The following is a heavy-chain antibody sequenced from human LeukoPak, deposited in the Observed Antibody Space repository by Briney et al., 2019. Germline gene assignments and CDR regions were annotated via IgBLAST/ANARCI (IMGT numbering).Heavy chain of an antibody. CDR3: ARDYPWGTPYFDL. CDR1: GDSVSSSNYY. J-gene: IGHJ2*01. Sequence: SETLSLTCTVFGDSVSSSNYYWAWFRQPPGKGLDWIGSLYYDGRTYYSPSLESRVTVSVDTSKNQFALKLTSVTAADTAVYYCARDYPWGTPYFDLWGRGTLVTVSS. D-gene: IGHD3-16*01. CDR2: LYYDGRT. V-gene: IGHV4-39*02.